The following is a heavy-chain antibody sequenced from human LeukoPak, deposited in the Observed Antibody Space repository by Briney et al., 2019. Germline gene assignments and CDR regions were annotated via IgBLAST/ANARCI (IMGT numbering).Heavy chain of an antibody. CDR1: GGTFSSYA. CDR2: IIPIFGTA. D-gene: IGHD2-2*01. V-gene: IGHV1-69*13. Sequence: GASVKVSCKASGGTFSSYAISWVRQAPGHGLEWMGGIIPIFGTANYAQKFQGRVTITADESTSTAYMELSSLRSEDTAVYYCARDRRGSTNYYYYMDVWGKGTTVTVSS. CDR3: ARDRRGSTNYYYYMDV. J-gene: IGHJ6*03.